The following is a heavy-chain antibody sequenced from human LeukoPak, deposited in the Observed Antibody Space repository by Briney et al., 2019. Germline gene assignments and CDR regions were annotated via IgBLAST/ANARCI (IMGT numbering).Heavy chain of an antibody. Sequence: GVSVKVSCKASGGTLSSYAISWVRQAPGQGLEWMGGIIPIFGTANYAQKFQGRVTITADKSTSTAYMELSSLRSEDTAVYYCARAGSGWFGESDDAFDIWGQGTMVTVSS. J-gene: IGHJ3*02. CDR1: GGTLSSYA. CDR2: IIPIFGTA. V-gene: IGHV1-69*06. CDR3: ARAGSGWFGESDDAFDI. D-gene: IGHD3-10*01.